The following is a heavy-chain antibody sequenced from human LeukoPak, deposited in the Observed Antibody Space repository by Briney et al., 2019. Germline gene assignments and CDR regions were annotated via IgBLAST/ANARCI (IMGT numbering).Heavy chain of an antibody. CDR3: ARSPPAWYSSSSGAFAY. Sequence: SETLSLTCAVYGGSFSGYYWSWIRQPPGKGLEWIGEINHSGSTNYNPSLKSRVTISVDTSKNQFSLKLSSVTAADTAVYYRARSPPAWYSSSSGAFAYWGQGTLVTVSS. D-gene: IGHD6-6*01. V-gene: IGHV4-34*01. CDR2: INHSGST. CDR1: GGSFSGYY. J-gene: IGHJ4*02.